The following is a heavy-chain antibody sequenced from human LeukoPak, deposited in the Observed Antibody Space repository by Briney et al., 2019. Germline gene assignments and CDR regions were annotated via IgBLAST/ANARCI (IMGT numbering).Heavy chain of an antibody. J-gene: IGHJ4*02. V-gene: IGHV1-2*02. CDR1: GYTFTDYY. D-gene: IGHD2-15*01. CDR2: INLNSGGT. Sequence: SVKVSCKASGYTFTDYYMHWVRQAPGQGLEWMGWINLNSGGTNFAQRFQGRVTMTRDTSISTAYMDLSRLISDDTAVYYCARDAGYCTGGSCWYFDHWGQGTLVSVSS. CDR3: ARDAGYCTGGSCWYFDH.